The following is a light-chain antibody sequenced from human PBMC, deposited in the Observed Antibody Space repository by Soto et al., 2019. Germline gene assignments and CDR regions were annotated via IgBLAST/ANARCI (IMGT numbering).Light chain of an antibody. CDR2: GAS. CDR3: QQYGYA. Sequence: EIVLTQSPGTLSLSPGERATLSCRASQSVSSDYLAWYQQKPGQAPRLLIYGASSRATGVPDRFSGSASGTDFTLTISRLEPEDFAVYYCQQYGYAFGQGTKLEIK. V-gene: IGKV3-20*01. CDR1: QSVSSDY. J-gene: IGKJ2*01.